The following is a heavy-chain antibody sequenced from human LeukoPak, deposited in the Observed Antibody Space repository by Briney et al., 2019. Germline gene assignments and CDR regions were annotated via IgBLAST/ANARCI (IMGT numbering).Heavy chain of an antibody. CDR2: SYYNGNT. CDR3: ASWSFSWDAFDI. CDR1: GGSISSYY. Sequence: SETLSLTCTVSGGSISSYYWSWIRQPPGKGLEWIGSSYYNGNTYYNPSLKSRVTISTDTSKNQFSLKLSSVTAADSAVYYCASWSFSWDAFDIWGQGTMVTVSS. D-gene: IGHD3-3*01. J-gene: IGHJ3*02. V-gene: IGHV4-39*01.